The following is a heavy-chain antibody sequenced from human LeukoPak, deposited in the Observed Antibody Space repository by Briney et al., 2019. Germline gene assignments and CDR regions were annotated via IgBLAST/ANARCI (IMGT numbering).Heavy chain of an antibody. CDR2: INPSCVST. D-gene: IGHD6-19*01. J-gene: IGHJ4*02. V-gene: IGHV1-46*01. CDR3: ARGRSTYSSGLDY. Sequence: IINPSCVSTSYAQKFQGRVTMTRDTSTSTVYMELSSLRSEDTAVYYCARGRSTYSSGLDYWGQGTLVTVSS.